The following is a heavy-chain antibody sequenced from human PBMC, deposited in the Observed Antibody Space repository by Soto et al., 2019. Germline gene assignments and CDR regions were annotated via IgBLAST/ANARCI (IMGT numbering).Heavy chain of an antibody. D-gene: IGHD5-18*01. J-gene: IGHJ6*02. CDR2: ISAYNGNT. CDR1: GYTFTSYG. Sequence: GASVKVSCKASGYTFTSYGISWVRQAPGQGLEWMGWISAYNGNTNYAQKLQGRVTMTTDTSTSTAYMELRSLRSDDTAVYYCARHGYTAMDYYYYGMDVWGQGTTVTVSS. V-gene: IGHV1-18*01. CDR3: ARHGYTAMDYYYYGMDV.